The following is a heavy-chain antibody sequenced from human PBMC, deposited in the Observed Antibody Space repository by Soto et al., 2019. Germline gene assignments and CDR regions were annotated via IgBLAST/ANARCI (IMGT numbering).Heavy chain of an antibody. V-gene: IGHV1-46*01. CDR3: ARDLAAGDR. D-gene: IGHD6-13*01. Sequence: QVQLVQSGAEVKKPGASVKLSCRTSGYTFTHYYIHWVRQAPGQGLEWLGIINPASGSTNYAQEFQGRVTLTMDTSTTTVYMELSGLRAEDTAIFYCARDLAAGDRWGQGTLVTVSS. CDR2: INPASGST. CDR1: GYTFTHYY. J-gene: IGHJ5*02.